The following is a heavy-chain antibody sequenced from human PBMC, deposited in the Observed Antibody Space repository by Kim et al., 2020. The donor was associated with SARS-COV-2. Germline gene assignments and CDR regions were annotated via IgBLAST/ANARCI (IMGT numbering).Heavy chain of an antibody. J-gene: IGHJ4*02. D-gene: IGHD2-2*02. CDR1: GFTFSNYA. CDR3: AKGDCSSTSCYTTDC. Sequence: GGSLRLSCAASGFTFSNYAMSWVRQAPGKGLEWVSIISSSGDNTHYADSVKGRFTFSRDNSNNTLYLQMNSLRADDTAVYYCAKGDCSSTSCYTTDCWGRGTLVTVSS. CDR2: ISSSGDNT. V-gene: IGHV3-23*01.